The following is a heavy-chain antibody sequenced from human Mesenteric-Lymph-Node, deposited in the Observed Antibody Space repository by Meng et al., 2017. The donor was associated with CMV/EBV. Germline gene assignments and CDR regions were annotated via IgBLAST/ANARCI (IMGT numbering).Heavy chain of an antibody. Sequence: SGFTFSSYAISWVRQAPGKGLEWVSVISGSGNSIYYADSVKGRFTISRDNSKNTLYLQMNSLRAEDTAIYYCAKDRTGGYSYGHVFDYWGQGTLVTVSS. CDR3: AKDRTGGYSYGHVFDY. V-gene: IGHV3-23*01. CDR1: GFTFSSYA. D-gene: IGHD5-18*01. J-gene: IGHJ4*02. CDR2: ISGSGNSI.